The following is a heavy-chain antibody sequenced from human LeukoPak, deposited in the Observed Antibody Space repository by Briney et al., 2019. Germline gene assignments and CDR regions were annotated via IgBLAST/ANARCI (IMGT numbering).Heavy chain of an antibody. V-gene: IGHV4-39*02. CDR3: ANHREGSYFES. CDR2: IYHLGGV. D-gene: IGHD3-10*01. CDR1: GASITTTNYY. J-gene: IGHJ4*02. Sequence: SETLSLTCSVSGASITTTNYYWAWIRQYPGKGLEWIGSIYHLGGVYYRQSLLSRATISIDRSKDHIYLKLTSVTATDTAVYYCANHREGSYFESWGQGTLVTVSS.